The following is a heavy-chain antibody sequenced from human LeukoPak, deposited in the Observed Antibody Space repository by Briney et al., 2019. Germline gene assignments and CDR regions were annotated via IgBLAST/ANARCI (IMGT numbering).Heavy chain of an antibody. CDR2: INPNSGGT. J-gene: IGHJ4*02. CDR1: GYTFTGYY. Sequence: GASVKVSCKASGYTFTGYYMHWVRQAPGQGLEWMGWINPNSGGTSYAQKFQGRVTMTRDTSISTAYMELSRLRSDDTAVYYCAREVAAFSFDYWGQGTLVTVSS. D-gene: IGHD2-15*01. CDR3: AREVAAFSFDY. V-gene: IGHV1-2*02.